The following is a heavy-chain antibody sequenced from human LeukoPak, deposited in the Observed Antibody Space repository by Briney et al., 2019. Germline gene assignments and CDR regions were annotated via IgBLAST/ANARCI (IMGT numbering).Heavy chain of an antibody. CDR2: TKEDGFEK. CDR1: GFTFSSSW. D-gene: IGHD6-19*01. Sequence: GGSLRLSCAASGFTFSSSWMGWVRQAPGKGLEWVASTKEDGFEKFYVDSVKGRFTISRDNAKNSLYLQMNSLRVEDTAVYHCVRDTYTNGSPFEAWGQGTLVTVSS. J-gene: IGHJ4*02. V-gene: IGHV3-7*01. CDR3: VRDTYTNGSPFEA.